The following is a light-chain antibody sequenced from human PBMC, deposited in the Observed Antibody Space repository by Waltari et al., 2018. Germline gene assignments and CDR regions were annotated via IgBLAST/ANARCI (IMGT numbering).Light chain of an antibody. J-gene: IGKJ1*01. CDR3: QHYSGFSSRT. CDR1: QSISYY. CDR2: DAS. Sequence: DIQMTQSPSTLSPSVGDTVTITCRASQSISYYLAWYQQEPGKAPKLLIYDASTLKNGVPSRFSGSVSGTEFTLTISSLQPDDFATYYCQHYSGFSSRTFGQGTKVDIK. V-gene: IGKV1-5*01.